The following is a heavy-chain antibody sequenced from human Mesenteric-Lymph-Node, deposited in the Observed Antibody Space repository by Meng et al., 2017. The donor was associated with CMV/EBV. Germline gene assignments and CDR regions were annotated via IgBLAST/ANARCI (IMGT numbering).Heavy chain of an antibody. Sequence: LSLTCAASGFTFSDYYMSWIRQAPGKGLEWVSYISSSGSTIYYADSVKGRFTISRDNAKNSLYLQMNSLRAEDTAVYYCARDESPGGYYYYYGMDVWGQGTTVTVSS. CDR2: ISSSGSTI. V-gene: IGHV3-11*04. J-gene: IGHJ6*02. D-gene: IGHD3-16*01. CDR3: ARDESPGGYYYYYGMDV. CDR1: GFTFSDYY.